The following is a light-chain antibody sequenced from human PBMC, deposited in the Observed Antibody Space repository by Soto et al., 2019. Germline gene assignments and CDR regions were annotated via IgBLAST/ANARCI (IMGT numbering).Light chain of an antibody. V-gene: IGKV1-5*03. CDR3: QQYNNYFT. Sequence: DIQMTQSPSTLSASVGDRVTITCRASQSISNWLAWYQQKPGKAPRLLIYKASSLESGVPSRFSGSGSGTEFTLTISSLQPDDFATYYCQQYNNYFTFGPGTKVDI. CDR1: QSISNW. J-gene: IGKJ3*01. CDR2: KAS.